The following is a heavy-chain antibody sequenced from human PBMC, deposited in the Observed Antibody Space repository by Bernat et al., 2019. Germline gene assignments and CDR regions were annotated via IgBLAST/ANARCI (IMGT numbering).Heavy chain of an antibody. CDR2: IYYSGRT. D-gene: IGHD6-6*01. CDR1: GGSISSSAYY. Sequence: QQQLKESGPRLVKPSETLSLTRTVSGGSISSSAYYWDWIRQPPGKGLEWIGGIYYSGRTYYNPSLRSRVSISVDTSRNHFSVKLSSVTAADTAVYYCARRGSSSPRNWFDPWGQGTLVTVSS. CDR3: ARRGSSSPRNWFDP. V-gene: IGHV4-39*02. J-gene: IGHJ5*02.